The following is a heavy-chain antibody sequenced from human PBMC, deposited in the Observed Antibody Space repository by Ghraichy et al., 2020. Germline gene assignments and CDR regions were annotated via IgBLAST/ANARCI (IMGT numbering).Heavy chain of an antibody. Sequence: SETLSLTCTVSGGSISSGGYYWSWIRQHPGKGLEWIGYIYYSGSTYYNPSLKSRVTISVDTSKNQFSLKLSSVTAADTAVYYCARDRASHYYGSGSYIRGVFDYWGQGTLVTVSS. CDR2: IYYSGST. J-gene: IGHJ4*02. D-gene: IGHD3-10*01. V-gene: IGHV4-31*03. CDR3: ARDRASHYYGSGSYIRGVFDY. CDR1: GGSISSGGYY.